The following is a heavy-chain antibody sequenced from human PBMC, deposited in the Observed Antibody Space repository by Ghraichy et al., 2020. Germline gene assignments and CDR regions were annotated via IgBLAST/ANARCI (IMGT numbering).Heavy chain of an antibody. J-gene: IGHJ4*02. CDR2: VSGSGSAT. V-gene: IGHV3-23*01. CDR3: TKDILFGPAATTYDY. CDR1: GFTFSSYA. D-gene: IGHD2-2*01. Sequence: GESLNISCAASGFTFSSYAMSWVRQAPGKGLEWVSGVSGSGSATYYADSVKGRFTISRDNSKNTLYLQMNSLRAEDTAVYYCTKDILFGPAATTYDYWGQGTLVTVSS.